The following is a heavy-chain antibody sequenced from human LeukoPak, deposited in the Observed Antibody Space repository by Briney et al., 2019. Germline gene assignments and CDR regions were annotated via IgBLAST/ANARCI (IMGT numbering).Heavy chain of an antibody. Sequence: GGSLRLSCAASGFTFSSYVMHWVRQAPGKGLEWVAVIWYDGSNKYYADSVKGRFTISRDNSKNTLYLQMNSLRAEDTAVYYCARDRMATMKVDYWGQGTLVTVSS. CDR2: IWYDGSNK. J-gene: IGHJ4*02. D-gene: IGHD5-24*01. V-gene: IGHV3-33*01. CDR1: GFTFSSYV. CDR3: ARDRMATMKVDY.